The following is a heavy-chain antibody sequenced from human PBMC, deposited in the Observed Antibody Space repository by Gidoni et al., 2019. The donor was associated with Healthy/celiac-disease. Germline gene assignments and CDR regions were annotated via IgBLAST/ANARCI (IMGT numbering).Heavy chain of an antibody. D-gene: IGHD3-3*01. CDR3: ARGPTDYDFWSGYGYGMDV. Sequence: EVQLVESGGGLVQPGGSLRRSCAASGFTFSSYDMHWVRQATGKGLEWVAAIGTAGDTYYPGSVKGRFTISRENAKNSLYLQMNSLRAGDTAVYYCARGPTDYDFWSGYGYGMDVWGQGTTVTVSS. CDR1: GFTFSSYD. J-gene: IGHJ6*02. V-gene: IGHV3-13*01. CDR2: IGTAGDT.